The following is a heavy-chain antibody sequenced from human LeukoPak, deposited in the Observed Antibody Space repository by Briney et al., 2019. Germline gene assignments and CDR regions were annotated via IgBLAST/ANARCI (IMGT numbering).Heavy chain of an antibody. Sequence: GGSLRLSCAASGFTFSSYSMNWVRQAPGKGLEWVSSISSSSSYIYYADSVKGRFNISRDNAKNLLYLQMNSLRAEDTAVYYCARAGGWFGDYAFDIWGQGTMVTVSS. D-gene: IGHD3-10*01. V-gene: IGHV3-21*01. CDR3: ARAGGWFGDYAFDI. J-gene: IGHJ3*02. CDR1: GFTFSSYS. CDR2: ISSSSSYI.